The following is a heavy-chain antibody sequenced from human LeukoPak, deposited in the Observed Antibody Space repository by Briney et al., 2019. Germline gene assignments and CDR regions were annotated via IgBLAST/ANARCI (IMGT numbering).Heavy chain of an antibody. J-gene: IGHJ6*02. Sequence: SVKVSCKASGGTXTSYDISWVRQAPGQGLEWMGRIIPILGIANYAQKFQGRVTITADKSTSTAYMELSSLRSEDTAVYYCARWEMATTGYYYGMDVWGQGTTVTVSS. D-gene: IGHD5-24*01. CDR2: IIPILGIA. CDR1: GGTXTSYD. V-gene: IGHV1-69*04. CDR3: ARWEMATTGYYYGMDV.